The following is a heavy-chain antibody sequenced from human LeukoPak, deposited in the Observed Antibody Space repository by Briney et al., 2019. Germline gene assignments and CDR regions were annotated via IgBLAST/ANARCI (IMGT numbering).Heavy chain of an antibody. CDR2: IYWNDDK. J-gene: IGHJ4*02. D-gene: IGHD1-26*01. Sequence: SGPTLVNPPQTLTLTCTFSGFSLSTSGVGVGWIRQPPGKALEWLALIYWNDDKRYSPSLKSRLTITKDTSKNQVVLTMTNMDPVDTATYYCAHSGGFEWELPPHYYFDYWGQGTLVTVSS. V-gene: IGHV2-5*01. CDR1: GFSLSTSGVG. CDR3: AHSGGFEWELPPHYYFDY.